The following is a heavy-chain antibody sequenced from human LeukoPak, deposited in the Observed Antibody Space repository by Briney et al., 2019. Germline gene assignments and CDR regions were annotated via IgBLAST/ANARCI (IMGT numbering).Heavy chain of an antibody. CDR3: ARARYYGDYSDF. V-gene: IGHV3-23*01. CDR1: GFTFSNYA. CDR2: IVGSDDRT. J-gene: IGHJ4*02. Sequence: QAGGSLRLSCAASGFTFSNYAMNWVHEAPGRGLEWVSTIVGSDDRTYYTDSVKGRFTISRSTSKSTLFLQMDSLRAEDTAVYYCARARYYGDYSDFWGQGTLVTVSS. D-gene: IGHD3-22*01.